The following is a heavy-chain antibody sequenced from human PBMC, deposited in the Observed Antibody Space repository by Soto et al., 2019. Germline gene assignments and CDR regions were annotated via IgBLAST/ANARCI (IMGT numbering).Heavy chain of an antibody. CDR1: GFTFSSYG. D-gene: IGHD3-10*01. CDR2: IWYDGSNK. Sequence: QVQLVESGGGVVQPGRSLRLSCAASGFTFSSYGMHWVSQAPGKGLEWVAVIWYDGSNKYYADSVKGRFTISRDNSKNTLYLQMNSLRAEDTAVYYCARETMVRGLAYWGQGTLVTVSS. J-gene: IGHJ4*02. V-gene: IGHV3-33*01. CDR3: ARETMVRGLAY.